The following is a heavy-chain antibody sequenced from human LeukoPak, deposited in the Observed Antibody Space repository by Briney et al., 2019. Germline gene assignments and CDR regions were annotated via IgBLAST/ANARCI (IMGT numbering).Heavy chain of an antibody. CDR3: ARPGFPHPVAVNPLDY. CDR1: GYNFINYA. V-gene: IGHV1-3*01. CDR2: INAASGDT. J-gene: IGHJ4*02. D-gene: IGHD6-19*01. Sequence: ASVKVSCKASGYNFINYALHWVRLAPGQRLEWMGWINAASGDTEYSQNFQGRVTITRDTSASTAYMKLSRLRSEDTAVYYCARPGFPHPVAVNPLDYWGQGTLVTVST.